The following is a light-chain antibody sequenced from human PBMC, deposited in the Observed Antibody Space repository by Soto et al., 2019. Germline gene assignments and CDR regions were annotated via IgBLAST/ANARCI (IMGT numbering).Light chain of an antibody. Sequence: QAVLTQPPSACGTPGQTVTISCSGRSSNIGSNYVYWYQQLPGTAPRLLMYRADQRPSGVPDRFSGSKSGTSASLAISGLRSEDEADYYCAAWDDIVSGLVFGGGTKVTVL. CDR3: AAWDDIVSGLV. V-gene: IGLV1-47*01. CDR2: RAD. J-gene: IGLJ2*01. CDR1: SSNIGSNY.